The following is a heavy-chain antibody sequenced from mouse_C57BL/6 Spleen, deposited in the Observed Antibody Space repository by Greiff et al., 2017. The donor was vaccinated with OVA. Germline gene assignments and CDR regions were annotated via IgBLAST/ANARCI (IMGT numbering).Heavy chain of an antibody. D-gene: IGHD3-1*01. Sequence: VQLQQPGAELVMPGASVKLSCKASGYTFTSYWMHWVKQRPGQGLEWIGEIDPSDSYTNYNQKFKGKSTLTVDKSSSAAYMQLSSLTSEDSAVYYCAVQLGESMYYWGQGTSVTVSS. CDR1: GYTFTSYW. J-gene: IGHJ4*01. V-gene: IGHV1-69*01. CDR3: AVQLGESMYY. CDR2: IDPSDSYT.